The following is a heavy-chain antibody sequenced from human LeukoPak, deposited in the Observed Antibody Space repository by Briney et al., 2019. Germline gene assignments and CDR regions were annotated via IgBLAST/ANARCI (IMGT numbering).Heavy chain of an antibody. CDR1: GYTFTSYD. CDR2: MNPNSGNT. V-gene: IGHV1-8*01. Sequence: GASVKVSCKASGYTFTSYDINWVRQATGQGLEWMGWMNPNSGNTGYAQKFQGRVTMTRNTSISTAYMELSSLRSEDTAVYYCARGLRSPRGSSWSRLNYWGQGTLVTVSS. J-gene: IGHJ4*02. CDR3: ARGLRSPRGSSWSRLNY. D-gene: IGHD6-13*01.